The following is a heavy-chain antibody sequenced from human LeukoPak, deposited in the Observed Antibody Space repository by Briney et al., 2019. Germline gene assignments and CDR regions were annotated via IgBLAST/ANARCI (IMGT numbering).Heavy chain of an antibody. D-gene: IGHD2-8*01. CDR2: INGRGGLI. J-gene: IGHJ4*02. CDR1: GFSFSAYN. Sequence: GGSLRLSCAASGFSFSAYNMNWVRQAPGKGLEWVASINGRGGLIYYSDSVKGRFTISRDNAHNSLDLHMNSLRVEDTAVYYCARENNEARYYFDSWGQGTLVTVSS. V-gene: IGHV3-48*04. CDR3: ARENNEARYYFDS.